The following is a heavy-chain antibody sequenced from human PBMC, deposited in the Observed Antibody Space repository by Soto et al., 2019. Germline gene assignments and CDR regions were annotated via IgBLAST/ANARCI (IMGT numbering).Heavy chain of an antibody. D-gene: IGHD6-19*01. J-gene: IGHJ3*02. CDR1: GFTFSSYG. CDR3: ARGGSSGWGDDAFDI. Sequence: GGSLRLSCAASGFTFSSYGMHWVRQAPGKGLEWVAVIWYDGSNKYYADSVKGRFTISRDNSKNTLYLQMNSLRAEDTAVYYWARGGSSGWGDDAFDIWGQGTMVTVSS. CDR2: IWYDGSNK. V-gene: IGHV3-33*01.